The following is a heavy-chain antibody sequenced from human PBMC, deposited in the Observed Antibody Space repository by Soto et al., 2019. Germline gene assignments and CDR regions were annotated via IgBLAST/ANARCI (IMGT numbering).Heavy chain of an antibody. V-gene: IGHV3-23*01. Sequence: LRLSCAASGFSFNNHAMTWVRQAPGKGLEWVSGISGSGSTTHYADSVKGRFTISRDNSKDTLYLQMNSLRAEDTAVYYCAKDRLTITMVVVGAFDFWGLGTTVTVSS. D-gene: IGHD3-22*01. J-gene: IGHJ3*01. CDR1: GFSFNNHA. CDR3: AKDRLTITMVVVGAFDF. CDR2: ISGSGSTT.